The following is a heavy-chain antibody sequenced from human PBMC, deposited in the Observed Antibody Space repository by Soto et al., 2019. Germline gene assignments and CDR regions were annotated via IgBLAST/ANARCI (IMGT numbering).Heavy chain of an antibody. CDR1: GGTFSSYA. D-gene: IGHD3-3*01. CDR2: IIPIFGTA. CDR3: ARDDTIFGVVIIAALVN. J-gene: IGHJ4*02. Sequence: GASVKVSSKASGGTFSSYAISSVRHSPGQGLEWMGGIIPIFGTANYAQKFQGRVTITADESTSTAYMELSSLRSEDTAVYYCARDDTIFGVVIIAALVNRGQGTLVTVSS. V-gene: IGHV1-69*13.